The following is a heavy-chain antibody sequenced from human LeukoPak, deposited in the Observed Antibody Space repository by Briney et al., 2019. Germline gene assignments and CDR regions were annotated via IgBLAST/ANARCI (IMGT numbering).Heavy chain of an antibody. J-gene: IGHJ3*02. CDR1: GGSFSGYY. Sequence: ASETLSLTCAVYGGSFSGYYWSWIRQPPGKGLEWIGEINHSGSTNYNPSLKSRVTISVDTSKNQFSLKLSSVTAADTAVYYCARDLTRVSDAFDIWGQGTMVTVSS. V-gene: IGHV4-34*01. D-gene: IGHD7-27*01. CDR2: INHSGST. CDR3: ARDLTRVSDAFDI.